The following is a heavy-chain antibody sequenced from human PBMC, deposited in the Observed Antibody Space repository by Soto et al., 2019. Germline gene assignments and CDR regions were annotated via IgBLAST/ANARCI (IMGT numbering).Heavy chain of an antibody. CDR2: IYYSGST. V-gene: IGHV4-39*07. CDR3: ARANRPITMKYLDRFDP. Sequence: SETLSLTCTVSGGSISSSRCHWGWIRQPPGKGLEWIASIYYSGSTYYNPSLKSRVTISVDRSKNRFSLNLNSVTAADTAVYYCARANRPITMKYLDRFDPPSQGTLVTVSS. D-gene: IGHD3-22*01. CDR1: GGSISSSRCH. J-gene: IGHJ5*02.